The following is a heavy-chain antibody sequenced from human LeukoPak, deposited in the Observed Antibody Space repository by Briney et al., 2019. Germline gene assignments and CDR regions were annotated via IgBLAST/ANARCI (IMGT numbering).Heavy chain of an antibody. CDR1: GGSVSGYY. D-gene: IGHD3-10*01. J-gene: IGHJ4*02. CDR2: INHSGST. V-gene: IGHV4-34*01. CDR3: ARGPYYYGSGSPDSYYFDY. Sequence: SETLSLTCAVYGGSVSGYYWSWIRQPPGKGLEWIGEINHSGSTNYNPSLKSRVTISVDTSKNQFSLKLSSVTAADTAVYYCARGPYYYGSGSPDSYYFDYWGQGTLVTVSS.